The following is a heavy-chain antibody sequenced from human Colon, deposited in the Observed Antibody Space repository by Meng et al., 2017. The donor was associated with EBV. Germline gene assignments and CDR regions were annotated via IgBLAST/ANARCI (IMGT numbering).Heavy chain of an antibody. CDR2: INPNSGGT. V-gene: IGHV1-2*02. J-gene: IGHJ4*02. Sequence: AEVKKPGASVKVSCKASGYTFTGYYLHWVRQAPGQGLEWMGWINPNSGGTNYAQKFQGRVTMTRDTSISTAYMELSRLRSDDTAIYYCAKVRDISSDSSSYHDYWGQGTLVTVSS. CDR1: GYTFTGYY. D-gene: IGHD3-22*01. CDR3: AKVRDISSDSSSYHDY.